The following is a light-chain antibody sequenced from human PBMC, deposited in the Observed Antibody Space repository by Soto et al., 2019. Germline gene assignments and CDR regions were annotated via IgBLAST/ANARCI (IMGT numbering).Light chain of an antibody. V-gene: IGLV2-14*01. CDR3: SCLSTTSTPIV. J-gene: IGLJ1*01. Sequence: QSVLSQPASMSGSPGQSITIPCTGASSDIGLYNYVSWYQHHPGKAPKLLISEVNIRPSGLFDRFSASKAGNTASLTISGLQPEDEAFYYCSCLSTTSTPIVFGTGTKVTVL. CDR2: EVN. CDR1: SSDIGLYNY.